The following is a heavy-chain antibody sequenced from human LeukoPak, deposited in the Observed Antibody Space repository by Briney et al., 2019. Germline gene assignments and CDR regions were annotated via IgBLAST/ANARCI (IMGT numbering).Heavy chain of an antibody. Sequence: PSETLSLTCAVYGGSFSGYYWSWIRQPPGKGLEWIGEINHSGSTNYNPSLKSRVTISVDTSKNQFSLKLSSVTAADTAVYYCARGGKQWQIARELDYWGQGTLVTVSS. CDR2: INHSGST. D-gene: IGHD6-19*01. CDR1: GGSFSGYY. J-gene: IGHJ4*02. V-gene: IGHV4-34*01. CDR3: ARGGKQWQIARELDY.